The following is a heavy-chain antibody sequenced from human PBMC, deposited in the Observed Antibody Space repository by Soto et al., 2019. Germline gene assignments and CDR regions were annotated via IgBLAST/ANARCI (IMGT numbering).Heavy chain of an antibody. CDR2: INHSGST. CDR3: ARVRSSAAAPIVVCPRSPSQNAFDI. Sequence: PSETLSLTCAVYGGSFSGYYWSWIRQPPGKGLEWIGEINHSGSTNYNPSLKSRVTISVDTSKNQFSLKLSSVTAADTAVYYCARVRSSAAAPIVVCPRSPSQNAFDIWGQGTMVTVSS. J-gene: IGHJ3*02. D-gene: IGHD1-26*01. CDR1: GGSFSGYY. V-gene: IGHV4-34*01.